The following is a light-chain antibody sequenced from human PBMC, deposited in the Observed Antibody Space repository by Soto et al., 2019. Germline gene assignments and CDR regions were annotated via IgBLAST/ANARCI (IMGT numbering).Light chain of an antibody. Sequence: IQKTQSHTLLSASVGERVTLTCQVSQSMSSWLSLYQQKPGKAPKLLIYKASGLESGVPSRFSGSGSGTDFTLTISIRQPDDFASYYCHQYKSYSSLTFGGVTKVDIK. J-gene: IGKJ4*01. V-gene: IGKV1-5*03. CDR1: QSMSSW. CDR2: KAS. CDR3: HQYKSYSSLT.